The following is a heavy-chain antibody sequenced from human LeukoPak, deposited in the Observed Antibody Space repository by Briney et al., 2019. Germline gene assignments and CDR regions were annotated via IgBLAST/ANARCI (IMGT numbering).Heavy chain of an antibody. CDR1: GFNFGIYG. V-gene: IGHV3-33*01. CDR2: MWDDGTNE. D-gene: IGHD2-15*01. Sequence: GTSLRLSCTASGFNFGIYGMHWVRQAPGKGLEWVAVMWDDGTNEYYVESVKGRFTISRDNAKNSLYLQMNSLRAEDTAVYYCARVGCSGGSCSFDYWGQGTLVTVSS. CDR3: ARVGCSGGSCSFDY. J-gene: IGHJ4*02.